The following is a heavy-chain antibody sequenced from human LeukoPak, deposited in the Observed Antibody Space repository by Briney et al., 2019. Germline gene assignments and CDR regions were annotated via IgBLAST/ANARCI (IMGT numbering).Heavy chain of an antibody. CDR2: ISTYDGNT. Sequence: GASVKVSCKASGYTFSTYGVSWVRQAPGQGLEWMGWISTYDGNTNYAQKFQGRVTMTTDTSTSTAYMELRSLRSDDTAIYYCARDKEVTNNWFDPWGQGTLVTVSS. D-gene: IGHD4-11*01. V-gene: IGHV1-18*01. J-gene: IGHJ5*02. CDR3: ARDKEVTNNWFDP. CDR1: GYTFSTYG.